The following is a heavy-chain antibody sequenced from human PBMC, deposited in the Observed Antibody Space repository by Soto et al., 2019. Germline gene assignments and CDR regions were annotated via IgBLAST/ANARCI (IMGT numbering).Heavy chain of an antibody. D-gene: IGHD5-18*01. CDR1: GGSISSGGYY. Sequence: SETLSLTCTVSGGSISSGGYYWSWIRQHPGKGLEWIGYIYYSGSTYYNPSLKSRVTISVDTSKNQFSLKLSSVTAADTAVYYCARDLVEDTAIPRPSYYFDYWGQGTLVTVSS. J-gene: IGHJ4*02. CDR3: ARDLVEDTAIPRPSYYFDY. V-gene: IGHV4-31*03. CDR2: IYYSGST.